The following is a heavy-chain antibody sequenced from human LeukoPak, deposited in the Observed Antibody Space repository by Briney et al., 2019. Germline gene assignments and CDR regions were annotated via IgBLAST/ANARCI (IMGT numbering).Heavy chain of an antibody. CDR1: GFTFSSYG. Sequence: GGSLRLSCAASGFTFSSYGMHWVRQAPGKGLEWVAVISYDGSNKYYADSVKGRFTISRDNSKNTLYLQMNSLRAEDTAVYYCAKDKAIYSGYAYYFDYWGQGTLVTVSS. V-gene: IGHV3-30*18. CDR3: AKDKAIYSGYAYYFDY. D-gene: IGHD5-12*01. J-gene: IGHJ4*02. CDR2: ISYDGSNK.